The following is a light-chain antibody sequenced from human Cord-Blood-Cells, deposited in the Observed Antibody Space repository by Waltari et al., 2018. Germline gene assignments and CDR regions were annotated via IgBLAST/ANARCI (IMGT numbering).Light chain of an antibody. Sequence: DIVMTQSPLSLPVTPGEPASIPCTSSQSLLHSNGYNYSDWYLQKPGQSPQLLIYLGSNRASGVPDRFSGSGSGTDFTLKISRVEAEDVGVYYCMQALQTPWTFGQGTKVEIK. CDR2: LGS. CDR3: MQALQTPWT. V-gene: IGKV2-28*01. J-gene: IGKJ1*01. CDR1: QSLLHSNGYNY.